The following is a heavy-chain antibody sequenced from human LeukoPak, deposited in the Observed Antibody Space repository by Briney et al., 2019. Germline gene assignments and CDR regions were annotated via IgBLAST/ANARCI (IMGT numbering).Heavy chain of an antibody. J-gene: IGHJ4*02. Sequence: SGTLSFTCGVSGGSITNTNYWTWVRQPPGKGLEWIGEVNLQGSTNYNPSLMGRVAISVDKSENHVSLQLTSVTAADTAVYYCAREGGPYRPLDYSGQGTLVTVSS. CDR2: VNLQGST. CDR3: AREGGPYRPLDY. CDR1: GGSITNTNY. V-gene: IGHV4-4*02.